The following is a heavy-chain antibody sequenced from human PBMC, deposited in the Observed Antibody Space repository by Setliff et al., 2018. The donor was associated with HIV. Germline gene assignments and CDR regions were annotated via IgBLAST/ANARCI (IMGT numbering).Heavy chain of an antibody. CDR3: SAFEM. CDR2: ISYDGGRK. V-gene: IGHV3-33*08. Sequence: GGSLRLSCVASGLSFSRYWMSWVRQAPGKGLEWVAVISYDGGRKDYAESVNGRFTISRDDSKSTLYLQMNSLRVEDAAGYYCSAFEMWGQGTMVTVSS. CDR1: GLSFSRYW. J-gene: IGHJ3*02.